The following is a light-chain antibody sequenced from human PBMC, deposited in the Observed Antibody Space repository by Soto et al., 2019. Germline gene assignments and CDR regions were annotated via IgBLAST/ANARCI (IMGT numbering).Light chain of an antibody. CDR2: DAS. Sequence: EIVLTQSPATLSLSPGERATLSCRASQSVRSYLAWYQQKIGQAPRLLIHDASNRATGIPARFSGSGSGTDFTLTISSLEPEDFAVYYCQQRSNWPLTFGGGTKVEIK. CDR1: QSVRSY. CDR3: QQRSNWPLT. V-gene: IGKV3-11*01. J-gene: IGKJ4*01.